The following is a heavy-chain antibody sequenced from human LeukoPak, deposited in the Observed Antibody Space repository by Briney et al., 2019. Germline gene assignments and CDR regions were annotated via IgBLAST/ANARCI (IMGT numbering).Heavy chain of an antibody. CDR2: INPNSGGT. V-gene: IGHV1-2*02. J-gene: IGHJ4*02. CDR3: ARRRGYSGYVFDY. D-gene: IGHD5-12*01. CDR1: GYTFTGYY. Sequence: EASVKVSCKASGYTFTGYYMHWVRQAPGQGLEWMGWINPNSGGTNYAQKFQGRVTMTRDTSISTAYMELSRLRSDDTAVYYCARRRGYSGYVFDYWGQGTLVTVSS.